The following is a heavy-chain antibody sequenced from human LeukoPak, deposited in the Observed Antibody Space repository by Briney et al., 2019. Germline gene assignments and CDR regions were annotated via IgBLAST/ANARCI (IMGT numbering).Heavy chain of an antibody. CDR3: AGDNYGDYGMDV. J-gene: IGHJ6*04. Sequence: GGSLRLSCAASGFTVSSNYMSWVRQAPGKGLEWVSVIYSGGSTYYADSVKGRFTISRDNSKNTLYLQMNSLRAEDTAVYYCAGDNYGDYGMDVWGKGTTVTVSS. V-gene: IGHV3-53*01. CDR1: GFTVSSNY. CDR2: IYSGGST. D-gene: IGHD4-17*01.